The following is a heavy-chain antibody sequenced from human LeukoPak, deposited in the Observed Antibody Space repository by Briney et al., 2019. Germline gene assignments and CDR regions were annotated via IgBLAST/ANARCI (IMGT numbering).Heavy chain of an antibody. Sequence: SETLSLTCTVSGGSISSYYWSWIRQPPGKGLEWIGYIYYSGSTNYNPSLKSRVTISVDTSKNQFSLKLSSVTAADTAVYYCARDLIQEVTIFGVVTFPPYAFDIWGQGTMVTVSS. CDR2: IYYSGST. CDR1: GGSISSYY. D-gene: IGHD3-3*01. J-gene: IGHJ3*02. CDR3: ARDLIQEVTIFGVVTFPPYAFDI. V-gene: IGHV4-59*01.